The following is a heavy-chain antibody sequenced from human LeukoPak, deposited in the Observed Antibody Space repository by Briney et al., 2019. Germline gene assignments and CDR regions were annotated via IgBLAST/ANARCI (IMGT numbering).Heavy chain of an antibody. D-gene: IGHD2-15*01. V-gene: IGHV4-61*02. CDR1: GGSIGSGSYY. Sequence: PSETLSLTCTVSGGSIGSGSYYWSWIRQPAGKGLEWIGRIYTSGSTNYNPSLKSRVTISVDTSKNQFSLKLSSVTAADTAVYYCARGGIVADYWGQGTLVTVSS. J-gene: IGHJ4*02. CDR2: IYTSGST. CDR3: ARGGIVADY.